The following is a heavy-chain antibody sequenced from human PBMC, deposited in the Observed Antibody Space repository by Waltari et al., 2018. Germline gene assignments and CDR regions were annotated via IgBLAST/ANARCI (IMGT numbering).Heavy chain of an antibody. V-gene: IGHV4-59*11. Sequence: QVQLQESGPGLVKPSETLSLTCLVSGGSIRSHYWSWIRQPPGKGLEWIAYIHDSGTTAYNPSLKSRVTISVDTSKNQFSLKLSSVTAADTAVYYCARTYGSGPLDYWGQGTLVTVSS. CDR3: ARTYGSGPLDY. J-gene: IGHJ4*02. D-gene: IGHD3-10*01. CDR2: IHDSGTT. CDR1: GGSIRSHY.